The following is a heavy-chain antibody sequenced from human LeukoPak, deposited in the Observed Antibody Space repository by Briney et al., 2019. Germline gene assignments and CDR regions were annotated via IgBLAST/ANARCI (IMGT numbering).Heavy chain of an antibody. V-gene: IGHV3-43*02. D-gene: IGHD5-18*01. Sequence: PGGSLRLSCAASGFTFDDYAMHWVRQAPGKGLEWVSLISGDGGSTYYEDSVKGRFTISRDNSKNSLYLQMNSLRTEDTALYYCAKDMGYSYGPNYYYYYGMDVWGQGTTVTVSS. CDR1: GFTFDDYA. CDR2: ISGDGGST. CDR3: AKDMGYSYGPNYYYYYGMDV. J-gene: IGHJ6*02.